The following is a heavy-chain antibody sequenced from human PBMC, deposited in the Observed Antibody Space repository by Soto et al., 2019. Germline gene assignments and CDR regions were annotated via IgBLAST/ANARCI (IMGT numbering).Heavy chain of an antibody. CDR1: GYTFTRYA. D-gene: IGHD6-13*01. CDR2: INAGNGNT. V-gene: IGHV1-3*01. Sequence: QVQLVQSGAEVKKPGDSVKVTCKASGYTFTRYAMHWVRQAPGQRLEWMGWINAGNGNTKYSQKFQGRVTISRDTSASTAYMELSSLRSEDTAVYHCARDIQGGSSSWLYYYYYGMDVWGQGTTVTVSS. J-gene: IGHJ6*02. CDR3: ARDIQGGSSSWLYYYYYGMDV.